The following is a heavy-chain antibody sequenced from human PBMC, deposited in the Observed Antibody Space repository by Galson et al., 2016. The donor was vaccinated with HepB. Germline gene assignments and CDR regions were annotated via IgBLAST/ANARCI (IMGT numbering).Heavy chain of an antibody. CDR1: GFTFNTYA. CDR3: AKGNTVTTRLFDY. CDR2: ISGAGGST. J-gene: IGHJ4*02. D-gene: IGHD4-17*01. V-gene: IGHV3-23*01. Sequence: SLRLSCAASGFTFNTYAMSWVHQAPGKGLEWVSSISGAGGSTYYADSVKGRFTISRDNSRNTLYLQMHSLRAEDTAIYYCAKGNTVTTRLFDYWGQGTLVTVSS.